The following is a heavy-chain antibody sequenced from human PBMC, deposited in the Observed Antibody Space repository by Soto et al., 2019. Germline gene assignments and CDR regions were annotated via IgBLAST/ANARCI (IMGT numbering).Heavy chain of an antibody. D-gene: IGHD2-21*02. Sequence: ASVKVSCKASGGTFSSYAISWVRQAPGQGLEWMGGIIPIFGTANYAQKFQGRVTITADESTSTAYMELSSLRSEDTAVYYCAAGYCGGDCYLPCDYWGQGTLVTVSS. CDR3: AAGYCGGDCYLPCDY. CDR2: IIPIFGTA. J-gene: IGHJ4*02. V-gene: IGHV1-69*13. CDR1: GGTFSSYA.